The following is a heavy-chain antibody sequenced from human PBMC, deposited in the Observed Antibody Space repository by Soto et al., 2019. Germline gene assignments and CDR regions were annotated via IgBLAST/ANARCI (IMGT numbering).Heavy chain of an antibody. V-gene: IGHV1-69*06. D-gene: IGHD2-15*01. CDR2: TGSGTGPG. Sequence: QVQLVQSGAEVKKPGSSVKVSCKASGDTFSTNPISWVRQAPGQGLEWMGGTGSGTGPGNHAQKFQGRLTITVDKSTSTVYMELSSLSSEDTAVHYCARRDSGGFYRYFDSWGQGTLVTVSS. J-gene: IGHJ4*02. CDR3: ARRDSGGFYRYFDS. CDR1: GDTFSTNP.